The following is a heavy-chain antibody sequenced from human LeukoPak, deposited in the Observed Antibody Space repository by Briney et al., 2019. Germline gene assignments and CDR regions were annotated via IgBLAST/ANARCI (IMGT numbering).Heavy chain of an antibody. CDR1: GYTFSSHY. J-gene: IGHJ5*02. Sequence: ASVKVSCKASGYTFSSHYMHWVRQAPGQGLEWMGIINPSGTGASYAQKFQDRVTMTRDTSTSTAYMELSSLRSDDTAVYYCARGPLIGGDNWFDPWGQGTLVTVSS. CDR3: ARGPLIGGDNWFDP. V-gene: IGHV1-46*01. CDR2: INPSGTGA. D-gene: IGHD3-16*02.